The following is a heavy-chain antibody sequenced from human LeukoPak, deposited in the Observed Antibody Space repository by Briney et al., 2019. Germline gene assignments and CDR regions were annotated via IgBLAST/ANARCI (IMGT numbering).Heavy chain of an antibody. J-gene: IGHJ6*02. Sequence: ASVKVSCKASGYTFTSYGISWVRQAPGQGLEWMGWISAYNGNTNYAQKLQGRVTMTTDTSTSTAYMELRSLRSDDTAVYYCAREGGFGVVIFGFDYYGMDVWGQGTTVTASS. D-gene: IGHD3-3*01. V-gene: IGHV1-18*01. CDR2: ISAYNGNT. CDR1: GYTFTSYG. CDR3: AREGGFGVVIFGFDYYGMDV.